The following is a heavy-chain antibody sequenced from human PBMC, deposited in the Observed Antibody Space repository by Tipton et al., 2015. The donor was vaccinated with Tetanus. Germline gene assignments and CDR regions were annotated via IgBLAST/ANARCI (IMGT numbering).Heavy chain of an antibody. J-gene: IGHJ4*02. Sequence: SLRLSCAASGFIVSSSYMSWVRQTPGKGLELVSIIYSGGRTNFADSVKGRFAVSRDNAKNTIFLQMNSLRAEDTAVYYCARDFGAGSYRPQTGFDYWGRGTLVTVSS. V-gene: IGHV3-66*01. D-gene: IGHD3-10*01. CDR1: GFIVSSSY. CDR2: IYSGGRT. CDR3: ARDFGAGSYRPQTGFDY.